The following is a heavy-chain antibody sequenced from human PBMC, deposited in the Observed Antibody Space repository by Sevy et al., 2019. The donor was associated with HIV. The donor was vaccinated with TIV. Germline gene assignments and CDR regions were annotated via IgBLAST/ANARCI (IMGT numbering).Heavy chain of an antibody. Sequence: GGSLRLSCAASGFTFSTYGMHWVRQAPGKGLEWVAVMWFEGSNTYYADSVKGRFTISRDIAKNTLHLQMNSLRAEDTAVYYCARDLEFYDHGDYGPAFMPDYWGQGTLVTVSS. CDR1: GFTFSTYG. CDR2: MWFEGSNT. D-gene: IGHD4-17*01. V-gene: IGHV3-33*01. CDR3: ARDLEFYDHGDYGPAFMPDY. J-gene: IGHJ4*02.